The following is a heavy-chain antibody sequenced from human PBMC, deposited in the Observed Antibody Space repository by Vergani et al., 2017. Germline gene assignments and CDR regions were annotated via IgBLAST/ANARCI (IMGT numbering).Heavy chain of an antibody. D-gene: IGHD6-13*01. V-gene: IGHV3-9*01. CDR1: GFTFDDYA. CDR3: VKDIAASGNYWYFDL. J-gene: IGHJ2*01. Sequence: EVQLVESGGGLVQPGRSLRLSFAASGFTFDDYAMHWVRQAPGKGLEWFPGINWNSASIAYADSVKGRFTISRDNAKTSLYLQINSLRAEDTALYYCVKDIAASGNYWYFDLWGRGTLVTVSS. CDR2: INWNSASI.